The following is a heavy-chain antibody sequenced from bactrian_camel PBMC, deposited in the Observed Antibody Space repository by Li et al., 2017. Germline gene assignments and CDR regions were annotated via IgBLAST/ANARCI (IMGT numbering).Heavy chain of an antibody. CDR2: IESDGST. CDR1: GDRIGRYC. Sequence: DVQLVESGGGSVQVGGSLTLSCVASGDRIGRYCMSWFRQIPDREREGVAGIESDGSTSYADSVKGRFSISKDSAKNTLYLQMNSLKPEDTAMYYCAAALGGFGLRCPDEYNYWGQGTQVTVS. D-gene: IGHD5*01. J-gene: IGHJ4*01. CDR3: AAALGGFGLRCPDEYNY. V-gene: IGHV3S10*01.